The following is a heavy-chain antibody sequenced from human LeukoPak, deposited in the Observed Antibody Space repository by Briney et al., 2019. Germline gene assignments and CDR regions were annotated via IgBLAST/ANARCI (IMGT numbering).Heavy chain of an antibody. J-gene: IGHJ1*01. CDR3: ARASDISWPFEN. D-gene: IGHD6-13*01. Sequence: ASVKVSCKTSGYSFSNYGIVWVRQAPGQGLEWMGWISAKNGNTKNSQKVRGRVAMTTDPSTGAAYLDLTSLRADDTAVYYCARASDISWPFENWGQGTLVLVSS. CDR2: ISAKNGNT. V-gene: IGHV1-18*01. CDR1: GYSFSNYG.